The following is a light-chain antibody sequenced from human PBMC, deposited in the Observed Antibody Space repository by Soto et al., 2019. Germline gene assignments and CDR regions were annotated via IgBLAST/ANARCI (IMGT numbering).Light chain of an antibody. CDR1: SSDVGGYNY. CDR3: SSYAGSNNYV. Sequence: ALTQPPSASGSPGQSVTISCTGTSSDVGGYNYVSWYQQHPGKAPKLMIYEVIKRPSGVPDRFSGSKSGNTASPTVSGLQAEDEADYFCSSYAGSNNYVFGTGTKVTVL. V-gene: IGLV2-8*01. J-gene: IGLJ1*01. CDR2: EVI.